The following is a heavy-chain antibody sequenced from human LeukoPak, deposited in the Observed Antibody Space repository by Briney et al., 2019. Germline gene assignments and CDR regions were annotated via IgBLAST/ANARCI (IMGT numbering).Heavy chain of an antibody. Sequence: ASVKVSCKASGYTFTGYYMHWVRQAPGQGLEWMGWINPTSGDTNYLQKFQGRVIMTRDTSISIAYMELSRVRSDDTAVYYCARGDGDGPARRAFDIWGQGTMVTVSS. J-gene: IGHJ3*02. CDR3: ARGDGDGPARRAFDI. V-gene: IGHV1-2*02. D-gene: IGHD7-27*01. CDR2: INPTSGDT. CDR1: GYTFTGYY.